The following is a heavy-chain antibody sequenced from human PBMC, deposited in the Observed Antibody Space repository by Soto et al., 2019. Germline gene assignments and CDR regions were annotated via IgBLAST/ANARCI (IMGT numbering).Heavy chain of an antibody. CDR2: IKHDAEEL. CDR1: GFNFDGYW. J-gene: IGHJ4*02. D-gene: IGHD2-2*01. CDR3: AREKLVLAAIGDF. V-gene: IGHV3-7*01. Sequence: GGSLRLPCLASGFNFDGYWITWVRHTPRKGLEWVANIKHDAEELHYVDSVNGRFTIYRDTSRNSLYLQMNSLRVEDRGIYYCAREKLVLAAIGDFWGRGTRVTVSS.